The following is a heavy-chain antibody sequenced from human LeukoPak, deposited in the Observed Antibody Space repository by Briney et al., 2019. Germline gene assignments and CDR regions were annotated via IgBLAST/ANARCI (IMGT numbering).Heavy chain of an antibody. V-gene: IGHV3-11*01. Sequence: GGSLRLSCTASGFSFSDNFMGWIRQAPGKGLQWVSYINSGGDMIHYSDAVKGRFSISRDNSKRSLYLQMNRLRVDDTAVYFCARGAYGWTFNPWGQGTLVSVSS. CDR1: GFSFSDNF. J-gene: IGHJ5*02. D-gene: IGHD3-10*01. CDR2: INSGGDMI. CDR3: ARGAYGWTFNP.